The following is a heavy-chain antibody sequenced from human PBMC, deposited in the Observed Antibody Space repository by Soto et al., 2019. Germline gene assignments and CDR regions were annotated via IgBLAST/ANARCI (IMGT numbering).Heavy chain of an antibody. CDR1: GGSFSGYY. Sequence: PSETLSLTCSVYGGSFSGYYWSWIRQPPGKGLEWIGEINHSGSTNYNPSLKSRVTISVDTSKNQFSLKLSSVTAADTAVYYCASGYQYYFDYWGQGTLVTVSS. CDR2: INHSGST. J-gene: IGHJ4*02. D-gene: IGHD2-2*01. CDR3: ASGYQYYFDY. V-gene: IGHV4-34*01.